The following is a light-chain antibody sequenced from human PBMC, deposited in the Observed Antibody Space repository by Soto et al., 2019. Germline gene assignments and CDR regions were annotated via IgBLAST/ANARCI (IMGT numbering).Light chain of an antibody. Sequence: QSVLTQPASVSGSPGQSITISCTGTNSDIAAYKYVSWFQQHPGKAPKLMIYEVNNRPSGVSDRFSGSKSGNTASLTISGLQAEDEAQYYCSSYTTRSTLVFGGGTKLTVL. CDR2: EVN. CDR1: NSDIAAYKY. CDR3: SSYTTRSTLV. J-gene: IGLJ3*02. V-gene: IGLV2-14*01.